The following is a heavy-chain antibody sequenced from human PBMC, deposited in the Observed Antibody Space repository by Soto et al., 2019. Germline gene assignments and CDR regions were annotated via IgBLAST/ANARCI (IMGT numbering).Heavy chain of an antibody. J-gene: IGHJ3*01. CDR3: ARARLRAVYAFDF. V-gene: IGHV4-4*02. CDR1: GGSIRISYW. D-gene: IGHD4-17*01. CDR2: IYHSGST. Sequence: SEPLALTCAVSGGSIRISYWWNWVRQPPGKGLEWIGKIYHSGSTNYNPSLKNRVTISVDKSNNQFSLKLSSVTAADTAMYYCARARLRAVYAFDFWGQGTMVTVSS.